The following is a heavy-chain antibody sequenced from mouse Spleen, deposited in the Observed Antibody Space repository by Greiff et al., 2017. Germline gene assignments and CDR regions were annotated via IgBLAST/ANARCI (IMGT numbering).Heavy chain of an antibody. Sequence: EVNVVESGGGLVKPGGSLKLSCPASGFTFSDYGMHWVRQAPEKGLEWVAYISSGSSTIYYADTVKGRFTISRDNAKNTLFLQMTSLRSEDTAMYYCARGRGYYGDYYAMDYWGQGTSVTVSS. CDR2: ISSGSSTI. CDR3: ARGRGYYGDYYAMDY. CDR1: GFTFSDYG. D-gene: IGHD1-1*01. J-gene: IGHJ4*01. V-gene: IGHV5-17*01.